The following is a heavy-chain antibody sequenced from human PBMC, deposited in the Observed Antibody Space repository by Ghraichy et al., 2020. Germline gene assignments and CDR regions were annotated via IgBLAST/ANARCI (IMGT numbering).Heavy chain of an antibody. CDR1: GFSLSTSGVG. J-gene: IGHJ4*02. V-gene: IGHV2-5*01. Sequence: SGPTLVKPTQTLTLTCTFSGFSLSTSGVGVGWIRQPPGKALEWLALIYWNDDKRYSPSLNSRLTITKDTSRNQVVLTMTNMDPVDTATYYCAHSLVLNVFDYWGQGALVTLPS. CDR3: AHSLVLNVFDY. D-gene: IGHD3-16*01. CDR2: IYWNDDK.